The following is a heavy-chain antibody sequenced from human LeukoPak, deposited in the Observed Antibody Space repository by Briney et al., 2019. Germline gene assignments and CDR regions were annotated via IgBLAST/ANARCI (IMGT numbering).Heavy chain of an antibody. V-gene: IGHV3-30*02. CDR2: IRYDGSYK. CDR3: AKDWSI. Sequence: GGSLRLSCAATEFTFSYSGMHWVRQAAGKGLEWVAFIRYDGSYKYYADSVKGRFTISRDNSKNTLYLQMNSLRAEDTAVYYCAKDWSIWGQGTMVTVSS. J-gene: IGHJ3*02. CDR1: EFTFSYSG. D-gene: IGHD3-3*01.